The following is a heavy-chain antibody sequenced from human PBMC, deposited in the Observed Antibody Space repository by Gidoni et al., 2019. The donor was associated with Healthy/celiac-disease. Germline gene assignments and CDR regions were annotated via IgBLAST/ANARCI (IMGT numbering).Heavy chain of an antibody. D-gene: IGHD3-10*01. CDR2: IYYSGST. V-gene: IGHV4-31*03. Sequence: QMQLQESGPGLVTPSQTLSLTCTVSGCSISSGGYYWSWIRQHPGKGLEWIGYIYYSGSTYYNPSLKSRVTISVDTSKNQFSLKLSSVTAADTAVYYCARERVGRFDPWGQGTLVTVSS. CDR1: GCSISSGGYY. CDR3: ARERVGRFDP. J-gene: IGHJ5*02.